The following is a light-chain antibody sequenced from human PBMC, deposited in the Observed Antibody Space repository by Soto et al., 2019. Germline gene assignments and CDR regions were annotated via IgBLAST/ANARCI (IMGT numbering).Light chain of an antibody. CDR1: QSISSY. CDR2: DAS. CDR3: QQRTNWPLT. V-gene: IGKV3-11*01. Sequence: EIVSTQSPATLSLSPGERATLSCRASQSISSYLAWYQQKRGQAPRLLIYDASNRATGIPARFSGSGSGTDFTLTISSLEPEDFAVYYCQQRTNWPLTFGGGTKV. J-gene: IGKJ4*01.